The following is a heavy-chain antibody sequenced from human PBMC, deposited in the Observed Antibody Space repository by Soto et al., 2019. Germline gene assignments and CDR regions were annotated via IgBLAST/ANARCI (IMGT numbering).Heavy chain of an antibody. Sequence: SETLSLTCTVSGGSISSGGYYWSWIRQHPGKGLEWIGYIYYSGSTYYNPSLKSRVTISVDTSKNQFSLKLSSVTAADTAVYYCARDADYYDSSGPYYYYGMDVWGQGTTVTVS. D-gene: IGHD3-22*01. J-gene: IGHJ6*02. V-gene: IGHV4-31*03. CDR1: GGSISSGGYY. CDR3: ARDADYYDSSGPYYYYGMDV. CDR2: IYYSGST.